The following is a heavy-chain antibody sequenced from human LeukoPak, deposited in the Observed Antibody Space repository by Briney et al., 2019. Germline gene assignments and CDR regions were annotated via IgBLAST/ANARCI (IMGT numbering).Heavy chain of an antibody. CDR2: ISGSGGST. CDR3: ARDFDTWSGYAFDI. CDR1: GFTFSSYA. V-gene: IGHV3-23*01. D-gene: IGHD3-3*01. J-gene: IGHJ3*02. Sequence: PGGSLRLSCAASGFTFSSYAMSWVRQAPGKGLEWVSAISGSGGSTYYADSVKGRFTISRDNAKNSLYLQMNSLRAEDTAVYYCARDFDTWSGYAFDIWGQGTMVTVSS.